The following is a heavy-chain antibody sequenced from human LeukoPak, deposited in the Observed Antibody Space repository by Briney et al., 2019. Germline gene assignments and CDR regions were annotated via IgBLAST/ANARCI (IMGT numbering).Heavy chain of an antibody. V-gene: IGHV1-69*01. CDR2: IIPIFGTA. CDR1: GGTFSSYA. J-gene: IGHJ3*02. CDR3: ARVNLFSPQRYCSSTSCYRGAFDI. Sequence: PVASVKVSCKASGGTFSSYAISWVRQAPGQGLEWMGGIIPIFGTANYAQKFQGRVTITADESTSTAYMELSSLRSEDTAVYYCARVNLFSPQRYCSSTSCYRGAFDIWGQGTMVTVSS. D-gene: IGHD2-2*01.